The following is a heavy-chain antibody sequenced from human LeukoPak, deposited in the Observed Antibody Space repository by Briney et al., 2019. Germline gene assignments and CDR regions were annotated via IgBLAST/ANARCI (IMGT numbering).Heavy chain of an antibody. CDR2: IQYDGSNK. V-gene: IGHV3-30*04. J-gene: IGHJ4*02. CDR3: ARGFGVGPFDY. CDR1: GFTFSSYA. Sequence: GRSLRLSCAASGFTFSSYAMHWVRQAPGKGLEWVAFIQYDGSNKYYADSVKGRFIISRDNSKNTLYLQMNSLRAEDTAVYYCARGFGVGPFDYWGQGTLVTVSS. D-gene: IGHD3-3*01.